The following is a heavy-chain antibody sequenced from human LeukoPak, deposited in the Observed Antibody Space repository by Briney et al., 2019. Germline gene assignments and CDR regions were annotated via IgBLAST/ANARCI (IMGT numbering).Heavy chain of an antibody. V-gene: IGHV4-4*07. Sequence: SETLSLTCTVSGGSISSYYWSWIRQPAGKGLEWIGRIYTSGSTNYNPSLKSRVTMSVDTSMNQFSLKLSSVTAADTAVYYCAREWIVVVPAALKSYYYYYGMDVWGQGTTVTVSS. CDR3: AREWIVVVPAALKSYYYYYGMDV. CDR2: IYTSGST. J-gene: IGHJ6*02. CDR1: GGSISSYY. D-gene: IGHD2-2*01.